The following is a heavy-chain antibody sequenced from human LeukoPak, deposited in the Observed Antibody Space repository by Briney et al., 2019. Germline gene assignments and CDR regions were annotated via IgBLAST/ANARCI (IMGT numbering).Heavy chain of an antibody. J-gene: IGHJ4*02. D-gene: IGHD1-1*01. CDR3: AKGNWRYFDY. V-gene: IGHV3-23*01. CDR2: ISGSGGST. Sequence: GGSLRLSCAASGFTFITYAMNWVRQAPGKGLEWVSAISGSGGSTYYADSVKGRFTISRDNSKSTLYLQMNSLGADDTAVYYCAKGNWRYFDYWGQGTLVTVSS. CDR1: GFTFITYA.